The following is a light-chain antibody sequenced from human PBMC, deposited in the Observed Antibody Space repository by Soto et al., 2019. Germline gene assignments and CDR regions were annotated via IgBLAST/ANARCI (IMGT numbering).Light chain of an antibody. CDR3: QQYNNWPFT. V-gene: IGKV3-15*01. Sequence: MTQSPDTLSVSPGERATLSCRASQSVSSNLAWYQQKPGQAPRLLIYGASTRATGIPARFSGSGSGTEFTLTISSLQSEDFAVYYCQQYNNWPFTFGPGTKVDIK. J-gene: IGKJ3*01. CDR1: QSVSSN. CDR2: GAS.